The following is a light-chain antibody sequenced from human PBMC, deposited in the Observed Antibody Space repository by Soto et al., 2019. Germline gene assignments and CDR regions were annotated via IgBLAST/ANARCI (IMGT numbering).Light chain of an antibody. Sequence: DIQMTQSPSSLSASVGDRVTITCRASQSISTWLAWYQQKPGKPPKLLIYDASTLETGVPSRFSGSGSGTEFTLTISSLQPDDFATYYCHQFNTFSWTFGQGTKVDIK. CDR3: HQFNTFSWT. V-gene: IGKV1-5*01. CDR1: QSISTW. CDR2: DAS. J-gene: IGKJ1*01.